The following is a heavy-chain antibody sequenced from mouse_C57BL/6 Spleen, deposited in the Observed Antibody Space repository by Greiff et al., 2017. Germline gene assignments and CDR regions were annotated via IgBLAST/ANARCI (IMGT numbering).Heavy chain of an antibody. D-gene: IGHD2-4*01. V-gene: IGHV1-9*01. CDR3: ARYDYESYYAMDY. Sequence: QVQLQQSGAELMKPGASVKLSCKATGYTFTGYWIEWVKQRPGHGLEWIGEILPGSGSTNYNEKFKGKATFTADTSSNTAYMQLSRLTTDDSAIYYCARYDYESYYAMDYWGQGTSVTVAS. J-gene: IGHJ4*01. CDR1: GYTFTGYW. CDR2: ILPGSGST.